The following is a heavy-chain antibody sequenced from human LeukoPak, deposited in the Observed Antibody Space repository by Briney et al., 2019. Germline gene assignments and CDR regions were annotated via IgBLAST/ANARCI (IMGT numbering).Heavy chain of an antibody. Sequence: GGSLRLSCVASGFTFNKYGMHWVRQAPGKGLEWVANIKQDGSEKYYVGSVKGRFTISRDNAKNSLYLQMNSLRAEDTALYYCAKDISDILTGYGHFQHWGQGTLVTVSS. CDR2: IKQDGSEK. CDR1: GFTFNKYG. CDR3: AKDISDILTGYGHFQH. D-gene: IGHD3-9*01. V-gene: IGHV3-7*03. J-gene: IGHJ1*01.